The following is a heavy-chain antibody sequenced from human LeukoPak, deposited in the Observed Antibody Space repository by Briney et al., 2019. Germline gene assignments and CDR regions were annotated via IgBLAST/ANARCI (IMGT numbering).Heavy chain of an antibody. CDR1: GGSISSGDYY. V-gene: IGHV4-30-4*01. Sequence: SETLSLTCTVSGGSISSGDYYWSWIRQPPGKGLEWIAYMYYSGSTYYNPSLRSRVTMSADTSKNQLSLKLSSVTAADTAVYYCARPYYYDSRIDPWGQGILVTVSS. CDR2: MYYSGST. D-gene: IGHD3-22*01. CDR3: ARPYYYDSRIDP. J-gene: IGHJ5*02.